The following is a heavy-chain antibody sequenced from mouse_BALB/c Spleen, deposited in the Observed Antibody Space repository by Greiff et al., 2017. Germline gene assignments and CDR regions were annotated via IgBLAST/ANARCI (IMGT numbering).Heavy chain of an antibody. Sequence: VQLQQSGPELVKPGASVKVSCKASGYAFTSYNMYWVKQSHGKSLEWIGYIDPYNGGTSYNQKFKGKATLTVDKSSSTAYMHLNSLTSEDSAVDYCASGYYGSSPFAYWGQGTLVTVSA. CDR1: GYAFTSYN. CDR2: IDPYNGGT. D-gene: IGHD1-1*01. CDR3: ASGYYGSSPFAY. V-gene: IGHV1S135*01. J-gene: IGHJ3*01.